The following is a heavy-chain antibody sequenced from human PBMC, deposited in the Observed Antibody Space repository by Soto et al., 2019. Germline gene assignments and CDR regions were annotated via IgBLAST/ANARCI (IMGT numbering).Heavy chain of an antibody. V-gene: IGHV4-4*02. Sequence: PSETLSLTCAVSGGSISGSKWWTWVRQPPGKGLEWIGEIYHSGSTNYIPSLKSRVTISVDKSKNQFSLELTSVTAADTAVYYCATRFDGLGSYEYWGQGTLVTVSS. CDR1: GGSISGSKW. CDR3: ATRFDGLGSYEY. D-gene: IGHD3-10*01. CDR2: IYHSGST. J-gene: IGHJ4*02.